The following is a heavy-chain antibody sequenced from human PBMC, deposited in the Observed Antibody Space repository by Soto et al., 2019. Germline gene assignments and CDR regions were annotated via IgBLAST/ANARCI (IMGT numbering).Heavy chain of an antibody. CDR1: GYTFTSYG. CDR2: ISAYNGNT. Sequence: AASVKVSCKASGYTFTSYGISWVRQAPGQGLEWMGWISAYNGNTNYAQKLQGRVTMTTDTSTSTAYMELRSLRSDDTAVYYCARSQGSSWYSGFFYWGQGTLVTVSS. V-gene: IGHV1-18*04. D-gene: IGHD6-13*01. J-gene: IGHJ4*02. CDR3: ARSQGSSWYSGFFY.